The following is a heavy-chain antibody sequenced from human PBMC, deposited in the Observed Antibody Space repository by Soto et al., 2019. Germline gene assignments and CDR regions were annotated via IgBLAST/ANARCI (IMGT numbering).Heavy chain of an antibody. CDR2: ISRSGGST. J-gene: IGHJ1*01. CDR3: AKDGRYFQC. Sequence: EVQLLESGGGLVQPGGSLRLSCAASGFNFSNFVMSWVRQAPGKGLEWVSAISRSGGSTYYADSVKGRFTISRDNSKNTLYLQMNSRRAEDTAVYYCAKDGRYFQCWGQGTLVTVSS. CDR1: GFNFSNFV. V-gene: IGHV3-23*01.